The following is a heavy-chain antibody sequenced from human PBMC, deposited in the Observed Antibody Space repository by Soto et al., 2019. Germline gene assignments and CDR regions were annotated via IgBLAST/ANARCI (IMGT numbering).Heavy chain of an antibody. CDR1: GYTFTSYG. D-gene: IGHD3-9*01. CDR3: ARDQYYDILTGPAPYGMDV. Sequence: ASVKVSCKASGYTFTSYGISWVRQAPGQGLEWMGWISAYNGNTNYAQKLQGRVTMTTDTSTSTAYMELRSLRSDDTAVYYCARDQYYDILTGPAPYGMDVWGQGTTVTVSS. J-gene: IGHJ6*02. V-gene: IGHV1-18*01. CDR2: ISAYNGNT.